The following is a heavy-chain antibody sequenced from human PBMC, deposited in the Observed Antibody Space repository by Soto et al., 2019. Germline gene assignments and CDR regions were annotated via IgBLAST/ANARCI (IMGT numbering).Heavy chain of an antibody. CDR1: GFTFTSSA. CDR3: AADQGLANFDY. D-gene: IGHD2-21*01. CDR2: IVVGSGNT. J-gene: IGHJ4*02. Sequence: PSVKVSCKASGFTFTSSAVQWVRQARGQRLEWIGWIVVGSGNTNYAQKFQERVTITRDMSTSTAYMELSSLRSEDTAVYYCAADQGLANFDYWGQGTLVTVSS. V-gene: IGHV1-58*01.